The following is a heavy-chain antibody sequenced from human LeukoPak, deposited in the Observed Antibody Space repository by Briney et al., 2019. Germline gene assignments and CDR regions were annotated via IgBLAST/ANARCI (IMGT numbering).Heavy chain of an antibody. V-gene: IGHV3-7*01. CDR2: INEDGSER. D-gene: IGHD4-17*01. CDR3: AKESDYGDYVGY. CDR1: GFTFSSDW. J-gene: IGHJ4*02. Sequence: GGSLRLSCAASGFTFSSDWMSWVRQAPGKGLEWVANINEDGSERRYVDSVKGRFTISRDNAKNSLYLQMNSLRDEDTAVYYCAKESDYGDYVGYWGQGTLVTVSS.